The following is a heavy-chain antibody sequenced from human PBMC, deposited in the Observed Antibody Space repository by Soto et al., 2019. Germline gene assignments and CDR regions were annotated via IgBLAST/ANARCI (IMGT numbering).Heavy chain of an antibody. D-gene: IGHD4-17*01. CDR3: ARRYGPSFDY. J-gene: IGHJ4*02. Sequence: QVQLQESGPGLVKPSETLSLTCTVSGGSISNYYWSWIRQPPGKGLEWIGYIYYSGSTNYNPSLKSRGTISVDTSKNPFSLRLSSVTAADTAVYYCARRYGPSFDYWGQGTLVTVSS. CDR2: IYYSGST. V-gene: IGHV4-59*01. CDR1: GGSISNYY.